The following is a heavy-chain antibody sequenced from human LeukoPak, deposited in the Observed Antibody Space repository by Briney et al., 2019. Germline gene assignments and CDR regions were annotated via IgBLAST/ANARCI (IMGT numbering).Heavy chain of an antibody. V-gene: IGHV1-46*01. CDR3: ARRGGYYDSSGYYTLDAFDI. Sequence: ASVKVSCKASGYTFTSYYMHWVRQAPGQGLEWMGIINPSGGSTSYAQKFQGRVTMTRDMSTSTVYMELSSLRSEDTAVYYCARRGGYYDSSGYYTLDAFDIWGQGTMVTVSS. D-gene: IGHD3-22*01. CDR1: GYTFTSYY. J-gene: IGHJ3*02. CDR2: INPSGGST.